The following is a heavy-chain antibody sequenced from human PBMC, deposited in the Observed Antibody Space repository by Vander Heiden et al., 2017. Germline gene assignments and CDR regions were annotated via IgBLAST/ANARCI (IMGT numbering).Heavy chain of an antibody. CDR1: GLTFSSYA. V-gene: IGHV3-30-3*01. D-gene: IGHD3-3*01. Sequence: QVQLVESGGGVVQPGRSLRLSCAASGLTFSSYAMHWVRQAPGKGLEWVAVISYDGSNKYYADSVKGRFTISRDNSKNTLYLQMNSLRAEDTAVYYCAREEWAGFDYWGQGTLVTVSS. CDR3: AREEWAGFDY. CDR2: ISYDGSNK. J-gene: IGHJ4*02.